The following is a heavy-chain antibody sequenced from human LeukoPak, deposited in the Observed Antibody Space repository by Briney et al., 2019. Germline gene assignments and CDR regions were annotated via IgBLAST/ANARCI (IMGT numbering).Heavy chain of an antibody. Sequence: ASVKVSCKASGYTFTSYGISWVRQAPGQGLEWMGWINPNSCCTNYAQKFQGRVNMTRDTSISTADMELSRLRSDDTAVYYCARVGSSWFDPWGQGTLVTVSS. V-gene: IGHV1-2*02. CDR2: INPNSCCT. D-gene: IGHD2-15*01. J-gene: IGHJ5*02. CDR1: GYTFTSYG. CDR3: ARVGSSWFDP.